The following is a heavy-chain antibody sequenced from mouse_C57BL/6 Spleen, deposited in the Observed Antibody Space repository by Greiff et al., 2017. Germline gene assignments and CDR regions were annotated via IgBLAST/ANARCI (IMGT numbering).Heavy chain of an antibody. V-gene: IGHV3-6*01. CDR1: GYSITSGYY. Sequence: EVKLVESGPGLVKPSQSLSLTCSVTGYSITSGYYWNWIRQFPGNKLEWMGYISYDGSNNYNPSLKNRISITRDTSKNQFFLKLNSVTTEDTATYYCAREGVYYSNYGGFAYWGQGTLVTVSA. D-gene: IGHD2-5*01. J-gene: IGHJ3*01. CDR3: AREGVYYSNYGGFAY. CDR2: ISYDGSN.